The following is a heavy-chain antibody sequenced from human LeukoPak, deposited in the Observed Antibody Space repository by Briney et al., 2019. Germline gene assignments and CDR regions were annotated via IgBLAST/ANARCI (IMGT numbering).Heavy chain of an antibody. J-gene: IGHJ4*02. CDR1: GYSISSGYY. CDR2: IYHSGST. V-gene: IGHV4-38-2*01. CDR3: TRFSTASSRPAYY. D-gene: IGHD2-21*01. Sequence: SETLSLTCAVSGYSISSGYYWGWIRQPPGKGLEWIGSIYHSGSTYYNPSLKSRVTISVDTSKNQFSLNLNSVTAADTAVYYCTRFSTASSRPAYYWGQGTLVIVSS.